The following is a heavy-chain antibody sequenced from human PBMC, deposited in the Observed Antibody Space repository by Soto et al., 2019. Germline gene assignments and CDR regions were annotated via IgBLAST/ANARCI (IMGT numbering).Heavy chain of an antibody. CDR3: ASDIVVVPAAIMDYYYGMDV. Sequence: ASVKVSCKASGYTFISYGSSWVRQAPGQGLEWMGWISAYNGNTNYAQKLQGRVTMTTDTSTSTAYMELRSLKSDDTAVYYCASDIVVVPAAIMDYYYGMDVWGQGTTLTVSS. J-gene: IGHJ6*02. D-gene: IGHD2-2*01. CDR1: GYTFISYG. V-gene: IGHV1-18*01. CDR2: ISAYNGNT.